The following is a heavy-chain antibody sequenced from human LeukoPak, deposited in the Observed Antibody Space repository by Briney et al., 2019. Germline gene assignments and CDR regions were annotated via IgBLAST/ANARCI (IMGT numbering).Heavy chain of an antibody. CDR2: INPNSGDT. D-gene: IGHD3-3*01. J-gene: IGHJ4*02. CDR3: ASLWDDFWSGPPFDY. V-gene: IGHV1-2*02. Sequence: ASVKVSCKASGYTFTGYYVHWVRQAPGQGLEWMGWINPNSGDTNYAQNFQGRVTMTRDTSISTAYMELSGLRSDDTAVYYCASLWDDFWSGPPFDYWGQGTLVTVSS. CDR1: GYTFTGYY.